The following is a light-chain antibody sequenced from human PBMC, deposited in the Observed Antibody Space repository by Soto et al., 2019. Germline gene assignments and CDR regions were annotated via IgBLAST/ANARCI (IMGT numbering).Light chain of an antibody. J-gene: IGKJ5*01. V-gene: IGKV3-15*01. Sequence: EIVMTQSPATLSVSPGERATLTCRASQSVSSNLAWYQQKPGQAPRLLIYGASTRATDIPARFSGSGSGTEFTLNISSLQSEDFAVYYCQQYNNWPPITFGQGKRLEIK. CDR3: QQYNNWPPIT. CDR2: GAS. CDR1: QSVSSN.